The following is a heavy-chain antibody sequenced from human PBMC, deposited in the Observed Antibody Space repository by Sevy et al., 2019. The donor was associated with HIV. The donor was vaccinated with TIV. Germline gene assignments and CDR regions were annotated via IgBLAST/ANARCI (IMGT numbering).Heavy chain of an antibody. CDR2: IKQDESGK. D-gene: IGHD3-16*01. J-gene: IGHJ4*02. CDR3: AREVGGFNWRPYYFDS. Sequence: GGSLRLSCAASGFRFTDYWMSWVRQTPGKGLEWVATIKQDESGKYDAGSVKGRFVISRDNGKTSVSLQMNGLRVEDTAHYYCAREVGGFNWRPYYFDSWGQGTLVTVSS. CDR1: GFRFTDYW. V-gene: IGHV3-7*01.